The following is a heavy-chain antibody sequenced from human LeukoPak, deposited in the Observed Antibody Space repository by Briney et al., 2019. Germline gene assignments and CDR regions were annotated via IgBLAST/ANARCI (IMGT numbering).Heavy chain of an antibody. V-gene: IGHV1-46*03. Sequence: ASVKVSCKAFGYGFTSYYIHWVRQAPGQGLEWMGIINPSVGGTTYARKFQGRVTMTRDTSTSTVYMELSSLRSEDTAVYYCARHGSGRYYPAEGRVDYWGRGTLVTVSS. J-gene: IGHJ4*02. D-gene: IGHD3-10*01. CDR2: INPSVGGT. CDR1: GYGFTSYY. CDR3: ARHGSGRYYPAEGRVDY.